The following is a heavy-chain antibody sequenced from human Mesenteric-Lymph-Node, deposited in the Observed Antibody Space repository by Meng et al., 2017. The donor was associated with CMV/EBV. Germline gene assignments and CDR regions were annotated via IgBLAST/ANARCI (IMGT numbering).Heavy chain of an antibody. D-gene: IGHD4-11*01. CDR1: VITVSSRD. CDR3: ARELRNSNYKYYFDY. CDR2: IYSGGAT. V-gene: IGHV3-66*02. Sequence: SVITVSSRDMSWGRQAAGKGLEWVSVIYSGGATYYADSVKGRFNISRDNYKNTLYLQMNSLRAEDTAVYYCARELRNSNYKYYFDYWGQGTLVTVSS. J-gene: IGHJ4*02.